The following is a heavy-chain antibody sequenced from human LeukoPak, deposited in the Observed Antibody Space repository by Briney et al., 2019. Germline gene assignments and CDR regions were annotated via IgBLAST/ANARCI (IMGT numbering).Heavy chain of an antibody. Sequence: GGSLRLSCAASGFTFTNYTLHWVRHAPGKGLEWVAVISYDGTNKYYADSVKGRFTISRDNSKNTLSLQMNSLRAEYTALYYCARGFVLGAAKNYFDYWGQGALVSVSS. D-gene: IGHD2-21*02. V-gene: IGHV3-30-3*01. J-gene: IGHJ4*02. CDR3: ARGFVLGAAKNYFDY. CDR2: ISYDGTNK. CDR1: GFTFTNYT.